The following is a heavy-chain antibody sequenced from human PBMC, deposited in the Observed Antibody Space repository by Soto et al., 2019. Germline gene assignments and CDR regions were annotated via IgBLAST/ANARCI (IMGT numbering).Heavy chain of an antibody. CDR2: IYHSGST. CDR1: GDSISSGDYS. CDR3: ARDHVTGTERYFDY. Sequence: SETLSLSCTVSGDSISSGDYSWSWIRQHPGKGLEWMGYIYHSGSTTYNPSLKSRVTISVDTSKNIFSLRLSSVTAADTAVYYCARDHVTGTERYFDYWGQGTLVT. D-gene: IGHD1-20*01. J-gene: IGHJ4*02. V-gene: IGHV4-31*03.